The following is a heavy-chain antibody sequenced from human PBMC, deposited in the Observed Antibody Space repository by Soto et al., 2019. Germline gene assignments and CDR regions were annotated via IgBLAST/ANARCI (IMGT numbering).Heavy chain of an antibody. CDR1: GYTFTGYY. Sequence: ASVKVSCKASGYTFTGYYMHWVRQAPGQGLEWMGWINPNSGGTNYAQKFQGWVTMTRDTSISTAYMELSRLRSDDTAVYYCARGDIVVVPVPGWFDPWGQGTLVTVS. V-gene: IGHV1-2*04. D-gene: IGHD2-2*01. CDR2: INPNSGGT. CDR3: ARGDIVVVPVPGWFDP. J-gene: IGHJ5*02.